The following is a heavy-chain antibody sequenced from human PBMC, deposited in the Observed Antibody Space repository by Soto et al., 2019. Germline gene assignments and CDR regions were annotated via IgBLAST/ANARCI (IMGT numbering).Heavy chain of an antibody. Sequence: SETLSLTCTVSGGSISSSSYYWGWIRQPPGKGLEWIGGIYYSGSTYYNPSLKSRVTISVDTSKNQFSLKLSSVTAADTAVYYCARLSSSWYYYYYGMDVWGQGTTVT. CDR2: IYYSGST. D-gene: IGHD6-13*01. CDR1: GGSISSSSYY. V-gene: IGHV4-39*01. J-gene: IGHJ6*02. CDR3: ARLSSSWYYYYYGMDV.